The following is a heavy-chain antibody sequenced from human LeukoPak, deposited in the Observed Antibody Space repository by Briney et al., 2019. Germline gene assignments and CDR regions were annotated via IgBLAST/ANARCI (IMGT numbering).Heavy chain of an antibody. Sequence: GGSLRLSCAASGFTFSSYGMHWVRQAPGKGLEWVAFIRYDGSNKYYADSVKGRFTISRDNSKNTLYLQMNSLRAEDTAVYYCAREESYFDWLAFDYWGQGTLVTVSS. CDR3: AREESYFDWLAFDY. D-gene: IGHD3-9*01. V-gene: IGHV3-30*02. J-gene: IGHJ4*02. CDR1: GFTFSSYG. CDR2: IRYDGSNK.